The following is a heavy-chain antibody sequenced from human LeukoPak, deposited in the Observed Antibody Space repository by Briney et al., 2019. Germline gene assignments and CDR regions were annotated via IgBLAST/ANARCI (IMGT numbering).Heavy chain of an antibody. D-gene: IGHD2-15*01. Sequence: KTSETPSHTCAVSAYSISSGYYWAWIRQPPGKGLEWIGSIYHSGTTYYNPSLKSRVTISVDTSKNQFSLKLSSVTAADTAVYYCARTGYCSGGSCYSDYWGQGTLVTVSS. CDR3: ARTGYCSGGSCYSDY. V-gene: IGHV4-38-2*01. J-gene: IGHJ4*02. CDR2: IYHSGTT. CDR1: AYSISSGYY.